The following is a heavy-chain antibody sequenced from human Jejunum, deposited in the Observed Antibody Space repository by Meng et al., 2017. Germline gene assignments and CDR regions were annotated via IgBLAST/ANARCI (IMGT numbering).Heavy chain of an antibody. J-gene: IGHJ4*02. CDR2: IKGDGSTT. V-gene: IGHV3-74*01. Sequence: EVQLVESGGGLVQPGGSLRLSCAASGFTFSSHWMYWVRQAPGKGLVWVSRIKGDGSTTTYADSVKGRFTISGDNAKNTLYLQMNNLRAEDTAVYYCARDLNYYIDYWGQGTLVTVSS. CDR1: GFTFSSHW. CDR3: ARDLNYYIDY.